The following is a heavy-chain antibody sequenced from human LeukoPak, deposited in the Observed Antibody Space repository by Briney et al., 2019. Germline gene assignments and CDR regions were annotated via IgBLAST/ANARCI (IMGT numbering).Heavy chain of an antibody. CDR2: IYSGGST. D-gene: IGHD3-10*01. V-gene: IGHV3-66*01. J-gene: IGHJ3*02. CDR1: GFTVSCNY. CDR3: ARDLYYHDAFDI. Sequence: GGSLRLACAASGFTVSCNYMSWVRQAPGKGLEWVSVIYSGGSTYYADSVKGRFTISRDNSKNTLYLQMNSLRAEDTAVYYCARDLYYHDAFDIWSQGTMVAVSS.